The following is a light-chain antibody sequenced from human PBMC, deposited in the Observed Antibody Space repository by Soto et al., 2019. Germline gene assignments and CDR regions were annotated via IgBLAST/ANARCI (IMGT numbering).Light chain of an antibody. J-gene: IGKJ1*01. CDR1: QSISSY. CDR2: AAS. V-gene: IGKV1-39*01. CDR3: KQSYSTPRT. Sequence: IQSTQSPSSLSASVGDRVTITGRASQSISSYLNWYQQKPGKAPKLLIYAASSLQSGVPSRFSGSGSGTDFTLTISSMKTEDFATYYCKQSYSTPRTFGQGTKVDIK.